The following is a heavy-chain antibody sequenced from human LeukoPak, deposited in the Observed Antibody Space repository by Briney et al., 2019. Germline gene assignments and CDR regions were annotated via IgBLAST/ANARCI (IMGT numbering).Heavy chain of an antibody. J-gene: IGHJ4*02. V-gene: IGHV3-20*04. D-gene: IGHD3-22*01. Sequence: PGGSLRLSCAASGFTFHDYGMSWVRQVPGKGLEWVSGITGNGCSVGYADSVKCRFSISRDNAKNSLYLQMNSLRDEDTALYYCARDHVGSGYYYFDSWGQGTLVTVSS. CDR2: ITGNGCSV. CDR3: ARDHVGSGYYYFDS. CDR1: GFTFHDYG.